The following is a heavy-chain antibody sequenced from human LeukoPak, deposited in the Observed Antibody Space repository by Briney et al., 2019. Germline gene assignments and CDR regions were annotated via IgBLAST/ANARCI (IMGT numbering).Heavy chain of an antibody. CDR2: MQNSGGT. CDR1: GGSISTYY. V-gene: IGHV4-59*01. J-gene: IGHJ4*02. Sequence: SEALSLTCTVSGGSISTYYWSWIRQSPGKGLEWIGYMQNSGGTNYNPSPKSRITTLVDTSKSQFSLKLSSVTAADTAVYYCARVGSGNFDYWGQGTLVTVS. CDR3: ARVGSGNFDY. D-gene: IGHD1-1*01.